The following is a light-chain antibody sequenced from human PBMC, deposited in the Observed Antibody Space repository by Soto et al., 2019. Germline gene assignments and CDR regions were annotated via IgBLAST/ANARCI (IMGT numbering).Light chain of an antibody. CDR3: QQYDNWPLS. J-gene: IGKJ4*01. CDR2: GAS. CDR1: QSVSRS. Sequence: EIVMTQSPATLSVSPGEGATLSCRASQSVSRSLAWYQQKPGQAPRLLIFGASTRATGIPARFSGSGSGTEFTLTISSLASGDFAVYYCQQYDNWPLSFGGGTKVVIK. V-gene: IGKV3-15*01.